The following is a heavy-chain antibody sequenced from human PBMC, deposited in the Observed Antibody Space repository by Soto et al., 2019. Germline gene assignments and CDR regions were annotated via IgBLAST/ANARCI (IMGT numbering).Heavy chain of an antibody. CDR3: ARVHRMYYYYGMDV. CDR2: ISYDGSNK. Sequence: QVQLVESGGGVVQPGRSLRLSCAASGFTFSSYAMHWVRQAPGKGLEWVAVISYDGSNKYYADSVKGRFTISRDNSKHTLYLQMNSLRAEDTAVYYCARVHRMYYYYGMDVWAKGPRSPSP. D-gene: IGHD2-8*01. V-gene: IGHV3-30-3*01. CDR1: GFTFSSYA. J-gene: IGHJ6*02.